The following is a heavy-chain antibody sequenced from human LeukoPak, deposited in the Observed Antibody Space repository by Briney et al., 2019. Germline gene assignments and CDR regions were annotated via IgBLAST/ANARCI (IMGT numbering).Heavy chain of an antibody. V-gene: IGHV3-7*01. CDR3: ARDCRSSWYGTFDY. D-gene: IGHD6-13*01. CDR2: IDQSGGRN. CDR1: GFTFSRFW. Sequence: PGGSLRLSCAASGFTFSRFWMNWVRQAPGRGLEWVANIDQSGGRNNYVDSVKGRFTISRDNAKNSLYLQMNSLRDEDTAVYYCARDCRSSWYGTFDYWGQGTLVTVSS. J-gene: IGHJ4*02.